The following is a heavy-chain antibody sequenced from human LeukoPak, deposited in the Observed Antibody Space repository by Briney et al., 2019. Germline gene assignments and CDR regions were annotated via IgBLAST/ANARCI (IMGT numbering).Heavy chain of an antibody. D-gene: IGHD2-15*01. CDR2: ISGSGGST. CDR1: GFTFSSYA. Sequence: GGPLRLSGAASGFTFSSYAMSWVRQAPGKGLEWVSAISGSGGSTYYADSVKGRFTISRDNSKNTLYLQMNSLRAEDTAVYYCAKTSGRSTMMVVFGYFDYWGQGTLVTVSS. V-gene: IGHV3-23*01. CDR3: AKTSGRSTMMVVFGYFDY. J-gene: IGHJ4*02.